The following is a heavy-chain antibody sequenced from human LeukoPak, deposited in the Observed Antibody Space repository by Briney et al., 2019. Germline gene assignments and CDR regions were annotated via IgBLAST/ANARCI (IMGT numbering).Heavy chain of an antibody. CDR1: GGSISSYY. V-gene: IGHV4-59*01. CDR2: IYYSGST. CDR3: ARVSMYYDFWSGFDY. J-gene: IGHJ4*02. D-gene: IGHD3-3*01. Sequence: SETLSLTSTVSGGSISSYYWSWIRQPPGKGLEWIGYIYYSGSTNYNPSLKSRVTISVDTSKNQFSLKLSSVTAADTAVYYCARVSMYYDFWSGFDYWGQGTLVTVSS.